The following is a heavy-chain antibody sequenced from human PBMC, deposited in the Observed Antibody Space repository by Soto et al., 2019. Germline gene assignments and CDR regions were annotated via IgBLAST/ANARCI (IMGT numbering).Heavy chain of an antibody. CDR1: GFTFSSYA. J-gene: IGHJ4*02. V-gene: IGHV3-23*01. Sequence: GGSLRLSCAASGFTFSSYAMSWVRQAPGKGLEWVSAISGSGGSTYYADSVKGRFTISRDNSKNTLYLQMNSLRAEDTAVYYCAKEGLRFLEWLLPTFDYWGQGTLVTVSS. CDR3: AKEGLRFLEWLLPTFDY. D-gene: IGHD3-3*01. CDR2: ISGSGGST.